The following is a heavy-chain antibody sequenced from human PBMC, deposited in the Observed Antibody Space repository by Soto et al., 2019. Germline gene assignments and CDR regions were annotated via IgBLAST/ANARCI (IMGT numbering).Heavy chain of an antibody. V-gene: IGHV4-30-4*01. CDR1: GGSISSGDYY. D-gene: IGHD3-22*01. J-gene: IGHJ4*02. Sequence: SETLSLTCTVSGGSISSGDYYWSWIRQPPGKGLEWIGYIYYSGSTYYNPSLKSRVTISVDTSKNQFSLKLSSVTAADTAVYYCARGNERYYDSSGYYVYWGQGTLVTVSS. CDR2: IYYSGST. CDR3: ARGNERYYDSSGYYVY.